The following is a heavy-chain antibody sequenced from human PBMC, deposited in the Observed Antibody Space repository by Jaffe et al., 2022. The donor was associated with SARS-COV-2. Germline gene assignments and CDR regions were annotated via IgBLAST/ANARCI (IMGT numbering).Heavy chain of an antibody. CDR3: ARDRGAPGLRGYSYGPFDY. D-gene: IGHD5-18*01. J-gene: IGHJ4*02. V-gene: IGHV1-2*06. CDR2: INPNSGGT. CDR1: GYTFTGYY. Sequence: QVQLVQSGAEVKKPGASVKVSCKASGYTFTGYYMHWVRQAPGQGLEWMGRINPNSGGTNYAQKFQGRVTMTRDTSISTAYMELSRLRSDDTAVYYCARDRGAPGLRGYSYGPFDYWGQGTLVTVSS.